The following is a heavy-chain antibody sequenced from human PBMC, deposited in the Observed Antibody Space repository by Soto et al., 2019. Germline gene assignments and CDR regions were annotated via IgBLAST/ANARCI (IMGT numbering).Heavy chain of an antibody. D-gene: IGHD3-3*01. J-gene: IGHJ5*02. Sequence: GGSLRLSCAASGFTFSDYYMSWIRRAPGKGLEWVSYISSSGSTIYYADSVKGRFTISRDNAKNSLYLQMNSLRAEDTAVYYCARAYLIRFLEWLPPLIPFDPWGQGTLVTVSS. CDR1: GFTFSDYY. V-gene: IGHV3-11*01. CDR3: ARAYLIRFLEWLPPLIPFDP. CDR2: ISSSGSTI.